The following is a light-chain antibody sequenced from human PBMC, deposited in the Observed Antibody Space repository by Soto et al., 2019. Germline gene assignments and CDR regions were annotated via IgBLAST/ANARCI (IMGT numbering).Light chain of an antibody. CDR1: QSIDTD. Sequence: EIVVTQSPATLSASPGERATLSCRASQSIDTDLAWYQQKPGQAPRLLIYGASSRATGIPDRFSGSGSGTDFTLTISRLEPEDFAVYYCQQYGSSPQGTFGQGTRLEI. V-gene: IGKV3-20*01. J-gene: IGKJ5*01. CDR3: QQYGSSPQGT. CDR2: GAS.